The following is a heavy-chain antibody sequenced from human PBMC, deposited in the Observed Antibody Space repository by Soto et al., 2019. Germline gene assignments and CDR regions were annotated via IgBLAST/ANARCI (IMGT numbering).Heavy chain of an antibody. V-gene: IGHV3-30-3*01. J-gene: IGHJ4*02. CDR2: ISYDGSNK. Sequence: GGSLRLSCAASGFTFSSYAMHWVRQAPGKGLEWVAVISYDGSNKYYADSVKGRFTISRDNSKNTLYLQMNSLRAEDTAVYYCARVGGPGIVVPAAIDYWGQGTLVTVSS. CDR3: ARVGGPGIVVPAAIDY. D-gene: IGHD2-2*01. CDR1: GFTFSSYA.